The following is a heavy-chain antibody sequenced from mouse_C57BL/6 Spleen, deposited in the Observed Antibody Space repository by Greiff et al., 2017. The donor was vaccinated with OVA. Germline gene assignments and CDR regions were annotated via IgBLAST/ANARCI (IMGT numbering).Heavy chain of an antibody. Sequence: EVKLMESEGGLVQPGSSMKLSCTASGFTFSDYYMAWVRQVPEKGLEWVANINYDGSSTYYLDSLKSRFIISRDNAKNILYLQMSSLKSEDTATYYCARDWDYAMDYWGQGTSVTVSS. CDR3: ARDWDYAMDY. J-gene: IGHJ4*01. CDR1: GFTFSDYY. CDR2: INYDGSST. V-gene: IGHV5-16*01. D-gene: IGHD4-1*01.